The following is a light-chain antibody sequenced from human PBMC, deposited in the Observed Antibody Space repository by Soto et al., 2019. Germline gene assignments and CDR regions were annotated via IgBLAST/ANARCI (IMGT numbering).Light chain of an antibody. CDR2: EDS. J-gene: IGLJ1*01. CDR3: QVWDSSRDVFYV. Sequence: LTQPPSVSVAPGQTARITCGGNSIGSKGVHWYQQKPGQAPVLVIYEDSDRPSGIPERFSGSNSENTATLTISRVEAGDEADYYCQVWDSSRDVFYVFGTGTKVTVL. V-gene: IGLV3-21*02. CDR1: SIGSKG.